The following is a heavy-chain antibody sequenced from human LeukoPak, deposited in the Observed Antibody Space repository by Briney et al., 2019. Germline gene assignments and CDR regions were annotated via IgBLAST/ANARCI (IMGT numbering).Heavy chain of an antibody. CDR2: ISVSAGRT. CDR3: ARVLNNGDYYDSSGYSPFDY. D-gene: IGHD3-22*01. V-gene: IGHV3-23*01. CDR1: GFTFSNYG. Sequence: PGGSLRLSCAASGFTFSNYGMNWVRQAPGKGLEWVSGISVSAGRTYYADSVRGRFTISRDNSKNTLFLQMNSLRAEDTAVYYCARVLNNGDYYDSSGYSPFDYWGQGTLVTVSS. J-gene: IGHJ4*02.